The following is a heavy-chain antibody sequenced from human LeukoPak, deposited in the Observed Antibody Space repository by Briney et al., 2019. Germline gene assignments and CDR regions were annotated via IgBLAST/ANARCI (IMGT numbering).Heavy chain of an antibody. Sequence: PSETLSLTCTISGDSMSGNSWSWLRQPAGLELEWIGRIYSSGFTESNLSLDGRVTMSIETSKKQFSLMLDSVTAADTATYYCARVHIVTGTYFDSWGQGALVTVSS. J-gene: IGHJ4*02. V-gene: IGHV4-4*07. D-gene: IGHD3-10*01. CDR1: GDSMSGNS. CDR2: IYSSGFT. CDR3: ARVHIVTGTYFDS.